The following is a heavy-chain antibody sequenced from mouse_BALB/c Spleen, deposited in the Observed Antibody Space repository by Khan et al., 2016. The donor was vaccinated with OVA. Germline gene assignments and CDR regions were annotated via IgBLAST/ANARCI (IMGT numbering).Heavy chain of an antibody. J-gene: IGHJ3*01. D-gene: IGHD1-1*01. Sequence: EVELVESGGGLVQPGGSRKLSCAASGFTFSDYGMAWVRQAPGKGPEWVAFISNLAYSIYYADTVTGRFTISRENAKNTLYLEMSSLRSEDTAMYYCAWRYCGSSWAYWGQGTLVTVSA. CDR1: GFTFSDYG. CDR3: AWRYCGSSWAY. V-gene: IGHV5-15*02. CDR2: ISNLAYSI.